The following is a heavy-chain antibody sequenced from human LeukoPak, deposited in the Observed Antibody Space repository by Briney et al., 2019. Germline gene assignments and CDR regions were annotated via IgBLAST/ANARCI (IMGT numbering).Heavy chain of an antibody. J-gene: IGHJ4*02. D-gene: IGHD3-22*01. CDR2: INAGNGNT. Sequence: ASVKVSCRASGYTFTSYAMHWVRQAPGQRLEWMGWINAGNGNTKYSQEFQGRVTITRDTSASTAYMELSSLRSGGMAVYYCARAPIYYDSSGYYSGFDYWGQGTLVTVSS. CDR1: GYTFTSYA. CDR3: ARAPIYYDSSGYYSGFDY. V-gene: IGHV1-3*03.